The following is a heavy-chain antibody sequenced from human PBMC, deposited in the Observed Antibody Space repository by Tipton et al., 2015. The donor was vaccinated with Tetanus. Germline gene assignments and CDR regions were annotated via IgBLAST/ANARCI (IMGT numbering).Heavy chain of an antibody. CDR3: ARGPYHYGDYYFDY. CDR1: GFTFNNYA. Sequence: SLRLSCAASGFTFNNYAMHWVRQAPGKGLEWVAVISYDGSNKYDAESVKGRLTISRDNSNNTLYVQMDSLRAEDTAVYYCARGPYHYGDYYFDYWGRGPLVTVSS. V-gene: IGHV3-30-3*01. CDR2: ISYDGSNK. D-gene: IGHD4-17*01. J-gene: IGHJ4*02.